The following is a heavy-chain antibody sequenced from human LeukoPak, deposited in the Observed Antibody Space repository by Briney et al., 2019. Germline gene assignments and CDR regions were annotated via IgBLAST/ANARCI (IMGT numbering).Heavy chain of an antibody. CDR2: IKQDGSEK. CDR3: ARGREYYYDSSGYEPDAFDI. V-gene: IGHV3-7*01. J-gene: IGHJ3*02. D-gene: IGHD3-22*01. CDR1: GFTFSSYW. Sequence: GGSLRLSCAASGFTFSSYWMSWVRQAPGKGLEWVANIKQDGSEKYYVDSVKGRFTISRDNAKNSLYLQMNSLRAEDTAVYYCARGREYYYDSSGYEPDAFDIWGQGTMVTVSS.